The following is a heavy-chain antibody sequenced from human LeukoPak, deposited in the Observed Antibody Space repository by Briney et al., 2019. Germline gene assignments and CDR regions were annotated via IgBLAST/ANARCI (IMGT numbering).Heavy chain of an antibody. CDR3: ARGALDITFRHAFDI. CDR1: GFIVSSKY. Sequence: GGSLRLSCAASGFIVSSKYMSWVRQAPGKGLECVSVIYSGGSTYHADSLKGRFTISRENSKNTLYLQMNSLRAEDTAVYYCARGALDITFRHAFDIWGQGTMVTVSS. CDR2: IYSGGST. J-gene: IGHJ3*02. D-gene: IGHD2-15*01. V-gene: IGHV3-53*01.